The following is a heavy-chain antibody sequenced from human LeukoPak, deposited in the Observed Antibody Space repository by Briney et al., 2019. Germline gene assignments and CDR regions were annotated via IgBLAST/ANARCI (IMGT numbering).Heavy chain of an antibody. CDR3: ARVLGKIVYGGTPDY. D-gene: IGHD4-23*01. V-gene: IGHV4-34*01. CDR1: GGSFSGYY. CDR2: INHSGST. Sequence: SETLSLTFAVYGGSFSGYYWSWIRPPPGKGVEWIGEINHSGSTNYNPSLKSRVTISLDTSKNQFSLKLSSVTAADTAVYYCARVLGKIVYGGTPDYWGQGTLVTVSS. J-gene: IGHJ4*02.